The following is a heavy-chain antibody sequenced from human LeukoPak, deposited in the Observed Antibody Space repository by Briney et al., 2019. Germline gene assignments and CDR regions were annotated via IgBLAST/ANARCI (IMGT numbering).Heavy chain of an antibody. V-gene: IGHV4-39*07. CDR1: GDSIYNSDYY. CDR2: IFYGGST. D-gene: IGHD2/OR15-2a*01. CDR3: ARDNRHSSAFDY. J-gene: IGHJ4*02. Sequence: SETLSLTCTVSGDSIYNSDYYWGWIRQPPGKGLEWIGSIFYGGSTYYNPSLESRVTLSIATSKSQFSLNLRSVTAADTAVYYCARDNRHSSAFDYWGQGTLVTVSS.